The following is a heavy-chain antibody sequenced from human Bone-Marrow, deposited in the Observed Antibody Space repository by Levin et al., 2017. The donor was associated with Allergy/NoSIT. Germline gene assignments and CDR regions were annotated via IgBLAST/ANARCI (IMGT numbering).Heavy chain of an antibody. CDR1: GFTFSNAW. D-gene: IGHD4-17*01. J-gene: IGHJ4*02. CDR3: TSRIRTTSDY. V-gene: IGHV3-15*07. CDR2: VKTKTDGETT. Sequence: PGGSLRLSCAASGFTFSNAWMNWVRQVPGQGLEWVGRVKTKTDGETTDYIAPVKGRFTISRDDSKNTLYLQMNSLKTEDTAVYYCTSRIRTTSDYWGQGTLVTVSS.